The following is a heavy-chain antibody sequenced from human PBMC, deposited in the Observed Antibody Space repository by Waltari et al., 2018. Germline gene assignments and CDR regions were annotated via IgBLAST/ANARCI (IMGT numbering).Heavy chain of an antibody. CDR3: ARVGYSSHLGEFPNLFDY. Sequence: QVQLQESGPGLVKPSETLSLTCAVSGYSISSGYYWGWIRQPPGRGLEWIGSIYHSGSTYYNPSLKSRVTISVDTSKNQFSLKLSSVTAADTAVYYCARVGYSSHLGEFPNLFDYWGQGTLVTVSS. D-gene: IGHD6-19*01. V-gene: IGHV4-38-2*01. CDR1: GYSISSGYY. CDR2: IYHSGST. J-gene: IGHJ4*02.